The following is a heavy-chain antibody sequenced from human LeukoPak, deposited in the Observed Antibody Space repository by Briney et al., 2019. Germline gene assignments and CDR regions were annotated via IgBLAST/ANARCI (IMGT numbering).Heavy chain of an antibody. CDR3: AKAVGSTLFDY. D-gene: IGHD1-26*01. J-gene: IGHJ4*02. V-gene: IGHV3-23*01. Sequence: AGGSLRLSCAASGFTFSSYAMSWVRQAPGKGLEWVSGISGSGGSTYYADSVKGRFTISRDNSKNTLYLQMNSLRVGDTAVYYCAKAVGSTLFDYWGQGTLVTVSS. CDR2: ISGSGGST. CDR1: GFTFSSYA.